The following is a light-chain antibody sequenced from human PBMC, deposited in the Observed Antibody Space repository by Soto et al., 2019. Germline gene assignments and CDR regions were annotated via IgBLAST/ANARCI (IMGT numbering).Light chain of an antibody. CDR2: GAS. CDR1: QSVSSSY. CDR3: QQFGSSPVT. Sequence: EIVLTQSPGSLSLSPGERATLSCRASQSVSSSYLAWYQQKPGQTPRLLIYGASSRATGIPDRFSGSGSGTDFTLIISRLEPEDFAVYYCQQFGSSPVTFGQGTKLEI. V-gene: IGKV3-20*01. J-gene: IGKJ2*01.